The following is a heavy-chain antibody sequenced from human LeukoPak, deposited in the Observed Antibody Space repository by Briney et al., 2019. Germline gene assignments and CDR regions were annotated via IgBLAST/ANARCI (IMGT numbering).Heavy chain of an antibody. CDR2: IYHSGST. J-gene: IGHJ4*02. D-gene: IGHD1-26*01. CDR1: GGSISSSNW. CDR3: ARLGWELLRYFDY. Sequence: PSETLSLTCAVSGGSISSSNWWSWVRQPPGKGLEWIGEIYHSGSTNYNPSLKSRVTISVDKSKNQFSLKLSSVTAADTAVYYCARLGWELLRYFDYWGQGTLVTVSS. V-gene: IGHV4-4*02.